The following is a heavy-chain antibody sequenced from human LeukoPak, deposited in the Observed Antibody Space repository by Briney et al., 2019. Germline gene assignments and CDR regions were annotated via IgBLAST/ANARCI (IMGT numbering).Heavy chain of an antibody. J-gene: IGHJ4*02. D-gene: IGHD1-1*01. V-gene: IGHV4-31*03. Sequence: SQTLSLTCTVSGGSISSGGYYWSWIRQHPGKGLEWIRSIYYSGSTNYNPSLQGRVTISLDTSRNQFSLKLSSVTAADTAVYYCASGDNDPLFDYWGQGTLVTVSS. CDR3: ASGDNDPLFDY. CDR1: GGSISSGGYY. CDR2: IYYSGST.